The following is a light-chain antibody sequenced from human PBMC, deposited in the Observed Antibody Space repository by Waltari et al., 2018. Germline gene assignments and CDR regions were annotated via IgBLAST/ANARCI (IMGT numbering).Light chain of an antibody. CDR3: QQYNSYLT. CDR2: KAS. J-gene: IGKJ4*01. V-gene: IGKV1-5*03. Sequence: DIQMTQSPSTLSASVGDRVTITCRASQSISSWLAWYQQKPGKAPKLLIYKASSFESGVPSRFSGSGSGTEFTLTISSLQPDDFATYYCQQYNSYLTFGGGTKVEIK. CDR1: QSISSW.